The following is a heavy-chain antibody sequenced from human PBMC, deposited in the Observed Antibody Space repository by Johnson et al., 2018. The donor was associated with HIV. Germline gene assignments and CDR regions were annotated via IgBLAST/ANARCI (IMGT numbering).Heavy chain of an antibody. CDR3: VRGGSDAFDI. D-gene: IGHD3-10*01. J-gene: IGHJ3*02. Sequence: VQLVESGGGLAQPGESLRLSCAASGFTFSSYDMHWVRHVTGKGLDWISAIGTAGDTLYSGSVKGRFSISRDNAKNSLYLQMNSLRPGDTAVYYCVRGGSDAFDIWGQGTVVIVSS. V-gene: IGHV3-13*01. CDR2: IGTAGDT. CDR1: GFTFSSYD.